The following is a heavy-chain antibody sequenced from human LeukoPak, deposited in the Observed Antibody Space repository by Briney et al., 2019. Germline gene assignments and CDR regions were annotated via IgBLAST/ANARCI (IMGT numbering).Heavy chain of an antibody. CDR3: ARGQVYSSGQAAHIFDY. CDR1: GGSVSGYY. CDR2: INHSGST. J-gene: IGHJ4*02. D-gene: IGHD6-19*01. V-gene: IGHV4-34*01. Sequence: DPSETLSLTCAVYGGSVSGYYWSWTRQPPGRGLGLMGEINHSGSTNYNPSLKSRVTISVDTSKNQFSLKLSSVTAADTAVYYCARGQVYSSGQAAHIFDYWGQGTLVTVSS.